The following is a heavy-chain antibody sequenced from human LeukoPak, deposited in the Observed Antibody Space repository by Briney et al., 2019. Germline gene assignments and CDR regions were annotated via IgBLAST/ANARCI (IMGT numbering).Heavy chain of an antibody. D-gene: IGHD3-22*01. CDR3: ARDSSSGYYYWFDP. Sequence: GGSLRLSCAASGFTFSDYSMAWLRQAPGKGQEWVSYITDSGNNMYYADSVKGRFTISRDNAKNSLYLQMNSLRAEDSAVYYCARDSSSGYYYWFDPWGQGTLVIVSS. CDR2: ITDSGNNM. CDR1: GFTFSDYS. J-gene: IGHJ5*02. V-gene: IGHV3-11*01.